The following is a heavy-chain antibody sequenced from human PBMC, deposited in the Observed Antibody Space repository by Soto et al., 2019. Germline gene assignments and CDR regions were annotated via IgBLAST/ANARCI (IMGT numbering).Heavy chain of an antibody. V-gene: IGHV1-8*01. CDR2: MNPNTGNT. J-gene: IGHJ4*01. D-gene: IGHD5-18*01. CDR3: ATESSYGLVY. Sequence: QVQLVQSGAEVKKPGASVKVSCKASGYTFISYDINWVRQANGQGLEWMGWMNPNTGNTPYAQKFHGGVTMTSNTSRRTAYMELISLRSEDTAECYCATESSYGLVYWGHGTLVNVSS. CDR1: GYTFISYD.